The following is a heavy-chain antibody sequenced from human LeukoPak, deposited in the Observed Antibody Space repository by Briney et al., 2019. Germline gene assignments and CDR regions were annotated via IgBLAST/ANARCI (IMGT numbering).Heavy chain of an antibody. CDR2: ISSSGTT. J-gene: IGHJ4*02. CDR1: GGSISRYY. CDR3: SRHGVRRAGFDY. Sequence: SETLSLTCTVSGGSISRYYWSWVRQPPGKGPEWIAYISSSGTTNFNPSLKSRVTISVDTSKNQLSLRLTSVTAADTAVYYCSRHGVRRAGFDYWGQGTLVTVSS. V-gene: IGHV4-59*08. D-gene: IGHD3-10*01.